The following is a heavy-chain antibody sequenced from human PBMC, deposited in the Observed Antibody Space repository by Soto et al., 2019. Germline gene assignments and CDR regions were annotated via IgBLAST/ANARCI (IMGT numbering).Heavy chain of an antibody. V-gene: IGHV4-4*02. Sequence: QVQLQESGPGLVKPSGTLSLTCAVSGGSISSSNWWSWVRQPPGKGLEWIGEIYHSGSTNYNPSLKSRVTISVDMSKNQSSLKLCSVTAADTAVYYCARISLLWFGESTFDYWGQGTLVTVSS. CDR3: ARISLLWFGESTFDY. CDR2: IYHSGST. CDR1: GGSISSSNW. J-gene: IGHJ4*02. D-gene: IGHD3-10*01.